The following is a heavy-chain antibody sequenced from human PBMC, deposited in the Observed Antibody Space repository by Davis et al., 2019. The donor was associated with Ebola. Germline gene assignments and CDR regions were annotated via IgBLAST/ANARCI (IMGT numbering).Heavy chain of an antibody. CDR1: GFTFSGYW. CDR2: ISGSGGST. CDR3: AGYSGSRAG. D-gene: IGHD1-26*01. Sequence: GESLKISCAASGFTFSGYWMSWVRQAPGKGLEWVSAISGSGGSTYYADSVKGRFTISRDNSKNTLYLQMNSLRAEDTAVYYCAGYSGSRAGWGQGTMVTVSS. V-gene: IGHV3-23*01. J-gene: IGHJ3*01.